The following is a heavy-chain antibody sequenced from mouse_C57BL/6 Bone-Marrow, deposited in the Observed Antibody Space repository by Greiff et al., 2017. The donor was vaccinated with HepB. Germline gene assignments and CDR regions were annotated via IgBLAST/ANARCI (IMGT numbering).Heavy chain of an antibody. Sequence: VMLVESGPELVKPGASVKISCKASGYAFSSSWMNWVKQRPGKGLEWIGRIYPGDGDTNYNGKFKGKATLTADKSSSTAYMQLSSLTSEDSAVYFCAIYDYAWFAYWGQGTLVTVSA. V-gene: IGHV1-82*01. CDR1: GYAFSSSW. CDR3: AIYDYAWFAY. J-gene: IGHJ3*01. CDR2: IYPGDGDT. D-gene: IGHD2-4*01.